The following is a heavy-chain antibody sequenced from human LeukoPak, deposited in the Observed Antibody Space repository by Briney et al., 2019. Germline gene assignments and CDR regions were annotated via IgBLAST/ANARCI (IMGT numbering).Heavy chain of an antibody. CDR1: GFTFSSYA. CDR2: ISGSGGST. V-gene: IGHV3-23*01. J-gene: IGHJ4*02. D-gene: IGHD3-3*01. CDR3: AKVSAGYVFGSGYYMRGLDY. Sequence: GGSLRLSCAASGFTFSSYAMSWVRQAPGKGLEWVSAISGSGGSTYYADSVKGRFTISRDNSKNTLYLQMNSLRAEDTAVYYCAKVSAGYVFGSGYYMRGLDYGGQGTLVTVSS.